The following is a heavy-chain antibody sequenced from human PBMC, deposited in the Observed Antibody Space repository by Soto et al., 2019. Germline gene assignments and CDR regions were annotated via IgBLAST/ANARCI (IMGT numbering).Heavy chain of an antibody. CDR3: ARVTTLFGVVIESFDY. D-gene: IGHD3-3*01. J-gene: IGHJ4*02. V-gene: IGHV4-31*03. CDR2: IYYTGST. Sequence: SETLSLTCTVSGGSISRGGYFWSWIRQRPGKGLEWIGHIYYTGSTFYSPSLKSRVVISRDTSKNQFFLKLSSVTVADTAVYYCARVTTLFGVVIESFDYWGQGALVTVSS. CDR1: GGSISRGGYF.